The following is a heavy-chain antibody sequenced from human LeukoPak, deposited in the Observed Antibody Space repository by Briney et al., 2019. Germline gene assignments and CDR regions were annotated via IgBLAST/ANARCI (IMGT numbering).Heavy chain of an antibody. V-gene: IGHV1-18*01. CDR2: ISAYNGNT. J-gene: IGHJ4*02. CDR1: GYTFTSYG. CDR3: ARDPTIWFGEGGHGYFDF. D-gene: IGHD3-10*01. Sequence: GASVKVSCKASGYTFTSYGISWVRQAPGQGLEWMGWISAYNGNTNYAQNIQGRVTMTTDTSTSTAYMELRSLRSDDTAVYYCARDPTIWFGEGGHGYFDFWGQGTLVTVSS.